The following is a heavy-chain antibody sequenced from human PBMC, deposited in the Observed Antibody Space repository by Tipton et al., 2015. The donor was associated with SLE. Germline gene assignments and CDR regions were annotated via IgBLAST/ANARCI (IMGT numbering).Heavy chain of an antibody. V-gene: IGHV1-8*01. J-gene: IGHJ6*02. D-gene: IGHD2-15*01. CDR2: INPNDGTT. Sequence: QSGAEVKKPGASVKVSCKASGDTFSIHEISWVRQASGQGLEWMGWINPNDGTTGYTHNFQGRVAMTSDTSISTVYMELSGLRSEDTAVYFCARDLWVCHDDGRCYSKGYGMDVWGQGTTVTVSS. CDR3: ARDLWVCHDDGRCYSKGYGMDV. CDR1: GDTFSIHE.